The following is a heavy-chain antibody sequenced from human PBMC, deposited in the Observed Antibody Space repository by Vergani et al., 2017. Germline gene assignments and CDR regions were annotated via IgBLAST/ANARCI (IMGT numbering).Heavy chain of an antibody. CDR3: AKDLGTAAFDY. V-gene: IGHV3-43*01. Sequence: EVQLVESGGVVVQPGGSLRLSCAASGFTFDDYTMHWVRQPPGKGLEWVSIISWDGGSTYYADSVKGRFTISRDNSKNSLYLQMNSLRTEDTALYYCAKDLGTAAFDYWGQGTLVTVSS. J-gene: IGHJ4*02. CDR2: ISWDGGST. CDR1: GFTFDDYT. D-gene: IGHD6-25*01.